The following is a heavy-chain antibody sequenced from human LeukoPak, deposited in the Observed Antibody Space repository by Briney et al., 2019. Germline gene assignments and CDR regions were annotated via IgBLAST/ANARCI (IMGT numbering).Heavy chain of an antibody. Sequence: SETLSLTCTVSGGSISSGDYYWGWIRQPPGKGLEWIGYIYYSGSTYYNPSLKSRVTISVDTSKNQFSLKLSSVTAADTAVYYCASLFDCSSTSCYTGYFDYWGQGTLVTVSS. CDR2: IYYSGST. CDR3: ASLFDCSSTSCYTGYFDY. J-gene: IGHJ4*02. D-gene: IGHD2-2*02. V-gene: IGHV4-30-4*08. CDR1: GGSISSGDYY.